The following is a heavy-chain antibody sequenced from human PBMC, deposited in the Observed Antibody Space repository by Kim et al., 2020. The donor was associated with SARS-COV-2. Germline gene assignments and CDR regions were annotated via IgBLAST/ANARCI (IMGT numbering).Heavy chain of an antibody. D-gene: IGHD1-26*01. CDR2: IYDSGST. J-gene: IGHJ6*02. V-gene: IGHV4-59*11. Sequence: SETLSLTCTVSGASISSHYWNWIRQPPGKGLEWIGYIYDSGSTKYNSFFESRSTMSLDTSKNQFSLKLSSVTAADTAVYYCARFTGRGSNYYGLDVWGQGTTVTLSS. CDR3: ARFTGRGSNYYGLDV. CDR1: GASISSHY.